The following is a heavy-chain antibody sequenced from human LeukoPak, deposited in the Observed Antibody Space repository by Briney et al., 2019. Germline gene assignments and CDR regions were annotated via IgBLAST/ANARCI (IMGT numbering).Heavy chain of an antibody. CDR3: ARHGAEYCSGGSCYNYYYYGMDV. Sequence: GGSLKISCKGAGYSFTSYWIGWVRPMPGKGLEWMGIIYPGDSDTRYSPSFQGPVTISADKSISTAYLQWSSLKASDTAMYYCARHGAEYCSGGSCYNYYYYGMDVWGQGTTVTVSS. J-gene: IGHJ6*02. CDR2: IYPGDSDT. CDR1: GYSFTSYW. V-gene: IGHV5-51*01. D-gene: IGHD2-15*01.